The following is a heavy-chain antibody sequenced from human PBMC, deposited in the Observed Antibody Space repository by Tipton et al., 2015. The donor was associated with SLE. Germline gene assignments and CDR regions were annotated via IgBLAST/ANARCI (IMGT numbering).Heavy chain of an antibody. CDR3: VRRSRDYLAFDV. CDR1: GDSISSSSYY. V-gene: IGHV4-39*01. D-gene: IGHD3-10*01. CDR2: IYHGGTA. J-gene: IGHJ3*01. Sequence: TLSLTCTVSGDSISSSSYYWGWIHQAPGKGLEWIGNIYHGGTAHYNPPLKSRVSISVDTSKNQFSLKLTSVTAADTAVYYCVRRSRDYLAFDVWAKGQGSPSRQ.